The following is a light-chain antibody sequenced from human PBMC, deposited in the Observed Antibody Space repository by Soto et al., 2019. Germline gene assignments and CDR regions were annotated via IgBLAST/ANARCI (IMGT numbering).Light chain of an antibody. V-gene: IGKV1-27*01. CDR3: QKYNSAPLYT. Sequence: DIQMTQSPSSLSASVGDRVTITCRASQGISNYLAWYQQKPGKVPKLLIYAASTLQSGVPSRFSGSGSGTNFTLTISCLQPEDVATYYCQKYNSAPLYTFGQGTKLEI. CDR2: AAS. J-gene: IGKJ2*01. CDR1: QGISNY.